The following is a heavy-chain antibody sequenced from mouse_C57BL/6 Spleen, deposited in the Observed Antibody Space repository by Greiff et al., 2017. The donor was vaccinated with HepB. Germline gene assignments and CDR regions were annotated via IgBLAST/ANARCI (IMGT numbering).Heavy chain of an antibody. CDR1: GYTFTSYW. V-gene: IGHV1-55*01. CDR3: ARDGGYSNYGY. D-gene: IGHD2-5*01. CDR2: IYPGSGST. Sequence: VQLQQSGAELVKPGASVKMSCKASGYTFTSYWITWVKQRPGQGLEWIGDIYPGSGSTNYNEKFKSKATLTVDTSSSTAYMQLSSLTSEDSAVYYCARDGGYSNYGYWGQGTTLTVSS. J-gene: IGHJ2*01.